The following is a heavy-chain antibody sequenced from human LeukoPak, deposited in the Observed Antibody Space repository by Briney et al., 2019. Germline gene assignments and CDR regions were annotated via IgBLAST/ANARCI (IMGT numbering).Heavy chain of an antibody. Sequence: GESLKISCEGCGYSFTSYWIGGVRQIPGKGLELIGIIYPGDSDTRYSPSFQGQVTISADKSISTAYLQWSSLKASDTAMYYCARGSAAAIYYFDYWGQGTLVTVSS. V-gene: IGHV5-51*01. D-gene: IGHD2-2*02. J-gene: IGHJ4*02. CDR2: IYPGDSDT. CDR3: ARGSAAAIYYFDY. CDR1: GYSFTSYW.